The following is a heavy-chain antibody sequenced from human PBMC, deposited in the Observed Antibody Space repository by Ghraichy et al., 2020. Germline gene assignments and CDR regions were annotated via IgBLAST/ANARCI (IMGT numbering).Heavy chain of an antibody. CDR1: GGSISSYY. D-gene: IGHD3-9*01. J-gene: IGHJ4*02. Sequence: SETLSLTCTVSGGSISSYYWSWIRQPPGKGLEWIGYIYYSGSTNYNPSLKSRVTISVDTSKNQFSLKLSSVTAADTAVYYCARTYYDILTGYYIVHVFDYWGQGTLVTVSS. CDR3: ARTYYDILTGYYIVHVFDY. CDR2: IYYSGST. V-gene: IGHV4-59*08.